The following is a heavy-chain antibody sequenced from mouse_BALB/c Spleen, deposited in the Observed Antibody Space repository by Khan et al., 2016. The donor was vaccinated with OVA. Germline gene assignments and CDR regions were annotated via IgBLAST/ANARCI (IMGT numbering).Heavy chain of an antibody. CDR2: IWGGGGT. CDR1: GFSLSSYN. D-gene: IGHD2-14*01. J-gene: IGHJ4*01. V-gene: IGHV2-6-4*01. Sequence: VQLKESGPGLVAPSQTLSITCTVSGFSLSSYNVHWVRQPPGKGLEWLGMIWGGGGTDYTSDLISRLSISNEDSKRHVFLKMSRLQSDDTAIYYCTRAYCRYDGYYAMDYWGQGTSVTVSS. CDR3: TRAYCRYDGYYAMDY.